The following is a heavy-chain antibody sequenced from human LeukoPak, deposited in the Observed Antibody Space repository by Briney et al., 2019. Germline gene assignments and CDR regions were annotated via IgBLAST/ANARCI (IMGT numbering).Heavy chain of an antibody. CDR3: ARDTEWLVQYNWFDP. D-gene: IGHD6-19*01. CDR1: GFTFSSYS. CDR2: ISSSSSYI. Sequence: NPGGSLRLSCAASGFTFSSYSMNWVRQAPGKGLEWVSSISSSSSYIYYADSVKGRFTISRDNSKNTLYLQMNSLRAEDTAVYYCARDTEWLVQYNWFDPWGQGTLVTVSS. J-gene: IGHJ5*02. V-gene: IGHV3-21*01.